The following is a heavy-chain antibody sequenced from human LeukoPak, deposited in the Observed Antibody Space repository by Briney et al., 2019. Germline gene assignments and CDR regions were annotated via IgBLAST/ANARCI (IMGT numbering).Heavy chain of an antibody. D-gene: IGHD3-16*01. CDR3: ARVIGSYGDSAY. CDR1: GFTFSSHS. J-gene: IGHJ4*02. V-gene: IGHV3-48*04. CDR2: ISSTSSAV. Sequence: GGSLRLSCAASGFTFSSHSMNWVRQAPGKGLEWLSYISSTSSAVYYADSLKGRFTISRDNAKNSLYLQTDSLRAEDTAVYYCARVIGSYGDSAYWGQGTLVTVSS.